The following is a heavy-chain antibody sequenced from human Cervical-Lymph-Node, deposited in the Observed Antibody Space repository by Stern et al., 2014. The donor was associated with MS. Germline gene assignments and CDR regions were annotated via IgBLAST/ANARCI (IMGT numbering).Heavy chain of an antibody. V-gene: IGHV5-51*01. CDR1: GYTFTSYW. CDR2: IFPGGYDI. J-gene: IGHJ4*02. CDR3: ARQRYFDY. Sequence: EVQLVESGPEVKRPGESLKISCQASGYTFTSYWIGWVRQMPGKGLERIAIIFPGGYDIRYSPSFQGQVPISADKSSSTAYLQWNNLKASDTAIYYCARQRYFDYWGQGTLVTVSS.